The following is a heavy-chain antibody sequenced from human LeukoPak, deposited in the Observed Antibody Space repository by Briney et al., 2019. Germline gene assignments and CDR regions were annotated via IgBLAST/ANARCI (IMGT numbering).Heavy chain of an antibody. CDR3: ARGPGYYDSSGYPGLSTENWFDP. CDR1: GGSFSGYY. V-gene: IGHV4-34*01. Sequence: SETLSLTCAVYGGSFSGYYWSWIRQPPGKGLEWIGEINHSGSTNYNPSLKSRVTISVDTSKNQFPLKLSSVTAADTAVYYCARGPGYYDSSGYPGLSTENWFDPWGQGTLVTVSS. CDR2: INHSGST. J-gene: IGHJ5*02. D-gene: IGHD3-22*01.